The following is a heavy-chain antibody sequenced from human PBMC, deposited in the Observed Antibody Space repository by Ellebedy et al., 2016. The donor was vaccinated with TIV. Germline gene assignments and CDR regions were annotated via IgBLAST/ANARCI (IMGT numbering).Heavy chain of an antibody. CDR2: INPSGGST. D-gene: IGHD2-8*01. CDR3: ARDLYGTNMGGFDP. J-gene: IGHJ5*02. V-gene: IGHV1-46*01. CDR1: GYTFTSYY. Sequence: ASVKVSXKASGYTFTSYYIHWVRQAPGQGLEWMGIINPSGGSTSYAQKFQGRVTMTRDTSTSTDYMELSSLRSEDTAVYYCARDLYGTNMGGFDPWGQGTLVTVSS.